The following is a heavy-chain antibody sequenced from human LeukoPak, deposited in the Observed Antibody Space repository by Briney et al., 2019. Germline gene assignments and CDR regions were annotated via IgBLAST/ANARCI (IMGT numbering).Heavy chain of an antibody. CDR1: GYTFTSYG. Sequence: GASVKVSCKASGYTFTSYGISWVRQAPGQGLEWMGWITAYNGNTNYAQKLQGRVTMTTDTSTSTAYMELRSVRSDDTAVYYCARVKSRSGWYSWFDPRGQGTLGTGSS. D-gene: IGHD6-19*01. J-gene: IGHJ5*02. CDR2: ITAYNGNT. V-gene: IGHV1-18*01. CDR3: ARVKSRSGWYSWFDP.